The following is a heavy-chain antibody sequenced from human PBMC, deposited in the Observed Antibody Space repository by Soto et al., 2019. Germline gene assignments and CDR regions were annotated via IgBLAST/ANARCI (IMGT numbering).Heavy chain of an antibody. V-gene: IGHV4-59*01. J-gene: IGHJ2*01. CDR2: IYYSGST. CDR3: ARDQGTDSSWYYYNKDWYFDL. D-gene: IGHD6-13*01. Sequence: PSETLSLTCTVSGGSISSYYWSWIRQPPGKGLEWIGYIYYSGSTNYNPSLKSRVTISVDTSKNQFSLKLSSVTAADTAVYYCARDQGTDSSWYYYNKDWYFDLWGRGTLVTVSS. CDR1: GGSISSYY.